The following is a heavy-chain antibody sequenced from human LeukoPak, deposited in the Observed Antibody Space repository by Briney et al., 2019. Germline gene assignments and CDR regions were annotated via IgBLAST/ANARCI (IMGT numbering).Heavy chain of an antibody. J-gene: IGHJ4*02. CDR1: GYTFTSYD. D-gene: IGHD5-12*01. V-gene: IGHV1-8*01. CDR2: MNPNSGNT. CDR3: ARASSAYDSGEDYFDY. Sequence: ASVKVSCKASGYTFTSYDINWVRQATGQGLEWMGWMNPNSGNTGYAQKFQGRVTMTRNTSISTAYMELSSLRSEDTAVYYCARASSAYDSGEDYFDYWGQGTLVTVSS.